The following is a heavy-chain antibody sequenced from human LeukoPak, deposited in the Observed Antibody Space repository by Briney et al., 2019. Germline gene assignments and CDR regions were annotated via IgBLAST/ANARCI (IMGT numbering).Heavy chain of an antibody. CDR3: ARAPSEIGGYYPEYFRH. J-gene: IGHJ1*01. D-gene: IGHD3-22*01. CDR1: GFTFSTYW. V-gene: IGHV3-74*01. Sequence: GGSLRLSCAASGFTFSTYWMHWVRQAPGKGLVWVSRIKSDGSTNYADSVKGRFTIPRDNAKNTVSLQMNSLRAEDTGVYYCARAPSEIGGYYPEYFRHWGQGTLVTVSS. CDR2: IKSDGST.